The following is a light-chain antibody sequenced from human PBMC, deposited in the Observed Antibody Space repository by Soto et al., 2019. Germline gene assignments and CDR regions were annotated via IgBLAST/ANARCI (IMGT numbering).Light chain of an antibody. CDR3: QQSYSTPRLT. V-gene: IGKV1-39*01. CDR1: QSISSY. Sequence: DIQMTQSPSSLSASVGDRVTITCRASQSISSYLNWYQQKPGKAPKLLIYAASSLQSGVPSRFSGSGSGTDFTLTISRPQPEDCATYYCQQSYSTPRLTFGGGTKVEIK. CDR2: AAS. J-gene: IGKJ4*01.